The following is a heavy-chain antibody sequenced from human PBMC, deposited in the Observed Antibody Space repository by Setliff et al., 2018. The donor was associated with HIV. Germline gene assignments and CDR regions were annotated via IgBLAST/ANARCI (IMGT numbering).Heavy chain of an antibody. V-gene: IGHV3-21*04. Sequence: GGSLRLSCAASGFTFSSYSMNWVRQAPGKGLEWVASISSSSSFIYYADSVKGRFTISRDNAKNSLLLQMNSLRAEDTAVYYCISDEYYDSSGSPEDFGIWGQGTLVTVSS. D-gene: IGHD3-22*01. CDR1: GFTFSSYS. J-gene: IGHJ4*03. CDR2: ISSSSSFI. CDR3: ISDEYYDSSGSPEDFGI.